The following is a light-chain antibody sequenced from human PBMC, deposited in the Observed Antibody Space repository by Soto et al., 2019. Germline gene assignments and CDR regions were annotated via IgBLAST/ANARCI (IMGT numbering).Light chain of an antibody. Sequence: QSVLTQPPSASGTPGQRVTISCSGSSSNIGSNYVYWYQQLPGTAPKLLIYRKNQRPSGVPDRFSGSKSGTSASLAISGLQAEDEADYYCAAWDDSMSGGVFGGGTKLTVL. CDR1: SSNIGSNY. CDR3: AAWDDSMSGGV. CDR2: RKN. V-gene: IGLV1-47*01. J-gene: IGLJ3*02.